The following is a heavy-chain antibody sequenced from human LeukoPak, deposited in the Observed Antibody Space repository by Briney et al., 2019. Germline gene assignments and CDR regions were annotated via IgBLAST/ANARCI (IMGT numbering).Heavy chain of an antibody. CDR2: INPDSGAT. CDR3: ATQRGSYRWGTDFDY. J-gene: IGHJ4*02. CDR1: GYTFTGYY. D-gene: IGHD3-16*01. V-gene: IGHV1-2*06. Sequence: ASVKVSCKASGYTFTGYYMHWVRQAPGQGLEWMGRINPDSGATDYAQKFQGRVTMTRDTSINTAYMELSRLRSDDTAVYYCATQRGSYRWGTDFDYWGQGTLVTVSS.